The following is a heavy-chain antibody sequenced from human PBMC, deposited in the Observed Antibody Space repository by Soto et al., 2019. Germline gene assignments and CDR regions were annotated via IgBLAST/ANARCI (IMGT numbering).Heavy chain of an antibody. CDR1: GGYISSSSYY. V-gene: IGHV4-39*01. CDR2: IYYSGST. CDR3: ARHETWELPFDP. Sequence: SETLSLTCPVSGGYISSSSYYWGWIRQPPGKGLEWIGSIYYSGSTYYNPSLKSRVTISVDTSKNQFSLKLSSVTAADTAVYYCARHETWELPFDPWGQGTLVTVSS. D-gene: IGHD1-26*01. J-gene: IGHJ5*02.